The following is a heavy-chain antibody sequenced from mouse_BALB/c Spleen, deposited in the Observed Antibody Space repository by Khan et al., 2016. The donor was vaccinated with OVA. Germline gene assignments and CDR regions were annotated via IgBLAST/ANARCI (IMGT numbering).Heavy chain of an antibody. CDR2: IWGDGTT. D-gene: IGHD2-10*01. V-gene: IGHV2-6-7*01. CDR1: GFSLTGYG. Sequence: VQLQESGPGLVAPSQSLSITCTVSGFSLTGYGVTWVRQPPGKGLEWLGMIWGDGTTDYKSALKSRLSINKDNPKSQVFLKMNSLQTDDTARYYCARAYYGNYREAMGYWGQGTSVTVSS. J-gene: IGHJ4*01. CDR3: ARAYYGNYREAMGY.